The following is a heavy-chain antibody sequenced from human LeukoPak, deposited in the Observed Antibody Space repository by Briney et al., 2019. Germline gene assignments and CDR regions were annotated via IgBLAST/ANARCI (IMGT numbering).Heavy chain of an antibody. CDR1: GFTFSSYW. CDR3: ARAAVYYDSSGYKY. CDR2: IKQDGSEK. Sequence: GGSLRLSCAASGFTFSSYWMSWVRQAPGKGLEWVANIKQDGSEKYYVESVKGRFTISRDNAKNSLYLQMNSLRAEDTAVYYCARAAVYYDSSGYKYWGQGTLVTVSS. V-gene: IGHV3-7*01. J-gene: IGHJ4*02. D-gene: IGHD3-22*01.